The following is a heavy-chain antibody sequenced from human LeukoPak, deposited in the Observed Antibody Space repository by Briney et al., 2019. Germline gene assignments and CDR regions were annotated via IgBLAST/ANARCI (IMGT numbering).Heavy chain of an antibody. Sequence: PSETLSLTCTVSGASVSSASYWTWIRQPPGKGVEWIAHIYNGVNTNYNPSLKSRITISVDTSKNQFSLRLNSVTAADTAVYYCARSRAFNSGAFDPWGQGSLVTVSS. V-gene: IGHV4-61*01. CDR1: GASVSSASY. CDR3: ARSRAFNSGAFDP. J-gene: IGHJ5*02. CDR2: IYNGVNT. D-gene: IGHD1-26*01.